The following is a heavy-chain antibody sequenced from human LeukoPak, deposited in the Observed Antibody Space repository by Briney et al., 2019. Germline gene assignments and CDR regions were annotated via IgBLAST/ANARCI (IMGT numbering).Heavy chain of an antibody. CDR3: ARGIRYGNDF. CDR2: IYDYGTT. V-gene: IGHV4-59*01. Sequence: SSEPLSLTCNVSGGSIINYYWTWVRQPPGKGLEWIGYIYDYGTTSYNPSLKSRVTISVDTSKNQFSLSLTSVTAADTAVYYCARGIRYGNDFWGQGTLVTVSS. CDR1: GGSIINYY. D-gene: IGHD6-13*01. J-gene: IGHJ4*02.